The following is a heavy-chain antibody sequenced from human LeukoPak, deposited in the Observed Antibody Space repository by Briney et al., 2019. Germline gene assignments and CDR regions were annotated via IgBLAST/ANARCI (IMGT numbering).Heavy chain of an antibody. V-gene: IGHV3-33*01. D-gene: IGHD6-13*01. CDR2: IWYDGSNK. J-gene: IGHJ4*02. CDR3: ARDSSSSWYWGDY. CDR1: GFTFSSYG. Sequence: GSLRLSCAASGFTFSSYGMHWVRQAPGKGLEWVAVIWYDGSNKYYADSVKGRFTISKDNSKNTLYLQMNSLRAEDTAVYYCARDSSSSWYWGDYWGQGTLVTVSS.